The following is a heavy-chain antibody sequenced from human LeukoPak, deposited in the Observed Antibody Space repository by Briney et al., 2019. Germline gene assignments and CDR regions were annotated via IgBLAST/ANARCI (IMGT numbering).Heavy chain of an antibody. D-gene: IGHD3-10*01. Sequence: SETLSLTCTVSGGSISSSSYYWGWIRQPPGKGLEWIGSIYYSGSTYYNPSLKSRVTISVDTSKNQFSLKLSSVTAADTAVYYCARLSQPYYYGSGSYYLYYFDYWGQETLVTVSS. J-gene: IGHJ4*02. CDR3: ARLSQPYYYGSGSYYLYYFDY. CDR1: GGSISSSSYY. CDR2: IYYSGST. V-gene: IGHV4-39*01.